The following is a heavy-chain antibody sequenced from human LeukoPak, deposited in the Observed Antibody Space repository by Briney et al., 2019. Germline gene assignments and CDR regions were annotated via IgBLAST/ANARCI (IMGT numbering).Heavy chain of an antibody. J-gene: IGHJ6*02. CDR1: GFTFSSYS. CDR3: AKGTVAGTDYYYYGMDV. CDR2: ISSSSSAI. D-gene: IGHD6-19*01. Sequence: PGGSLRLSCAASGFTFSSYSMNWVRQAPGKGLEWVSYISSSSSAIYYADSVKGRFTISRDNAKNSLYLQMDSLRAEDTAVYYCAKGTVAGTDYYYYGMDVWGQGTTVTVSS. V-gene: IGHV3-48*01.